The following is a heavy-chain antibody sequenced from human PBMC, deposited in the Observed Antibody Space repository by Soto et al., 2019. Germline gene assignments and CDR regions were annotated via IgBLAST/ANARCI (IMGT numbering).Heavy chain of an antibody. V-gene: IGHV3-33*08. CDR3: SRDWRDYAILTAYYESPDY. J-gene: IGHJ4*02. D-gene: IGHD3-9*01. CDR1: GFTFSNYA. CDR2: IWYDGSNK. Sequence: GSLRLSCAASGFTFSNYAMSWVRQAPGKGLEWVADIWYDGSNKYYADSVKGRFTISRDNSKNTLYLQMKSLRAEDTAVYYCSRDWRDYAILTAYYESPDYWGQGTLVTSPQ.